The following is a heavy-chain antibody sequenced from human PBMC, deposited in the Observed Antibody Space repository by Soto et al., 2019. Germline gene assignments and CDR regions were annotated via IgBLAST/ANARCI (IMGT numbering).Heavy chain of an antibody. V-gene: IGHV3-33*01. CDR1: GFTFSSYG. J-gene: IGHJ4*02. CDR3: ARDRHSSSFDY. D-gene: IGHD6-13*01. CDR2: IWYDGSNK. Sequence: GGSLRLSCAASGFTFSSYGMHWVRQAPGKGLEWVAVIWYDGSNKYYADSVKGRFTISRDNSKNTLYLQMNSLRAEDTAVYYCARDRHSSSFDYWGQGTLVTVSS.